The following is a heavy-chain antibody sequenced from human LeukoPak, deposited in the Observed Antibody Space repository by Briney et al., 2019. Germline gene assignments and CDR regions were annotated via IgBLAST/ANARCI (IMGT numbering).Heavy chain of an antibody. J-gene: IGHJ5*02. Sequence: PSGTLSLTCAVSGGSISSSNWWSWVRQPTGKGLEWIGEIYHSGSTNYNPSLKSRVTISVDKSKNQFSLKLSSVTAADTAVYYCARDGGLLWFGESANWFDPWGQGTLVTVSS. CDR2: IYHSGST. D-gene: IGHD3-10*01. CDR3: ARDGGLLWFGESANWFDP. V-gene: IGHV4-4*02. CDR1: GGSISSSNW.